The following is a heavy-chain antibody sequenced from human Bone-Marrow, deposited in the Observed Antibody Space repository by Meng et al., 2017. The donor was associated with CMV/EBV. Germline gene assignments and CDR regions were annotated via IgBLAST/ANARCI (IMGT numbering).Heavy chain of an antibody. CDR2: ISSSSSYI. D-gene: IGHD4-23*01. V-gene: IGHV3-21*01. Sequence: GESLMISCAASGFTFSSYSMNWVRQAPGKGLEWVSSISSSSSYIYYADSVKGRFTISRDNAKNSLYLQMNSLRAEDTAVYYCATMVGTGTWGQGTLVTVSS. CDR1: GFTFSSYS. CDR3: ATMVGTGT. J-gene: IGHJ5*02.